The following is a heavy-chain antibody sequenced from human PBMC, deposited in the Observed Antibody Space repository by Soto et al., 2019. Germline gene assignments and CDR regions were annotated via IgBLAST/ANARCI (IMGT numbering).Heavy chain of an antibody. Sequence: GSLRLSCAASGFTFSSYSMNWVRQAPGKGLEWVSSISSSSSYIYYADSVKGRFTISRDNAKNSLYLQMSSLRAEDTAVYYCARGFRDGYNRGPLDYWGQGTLVTVSS. J-gene: IGHJ4*02. CDR3: ARGFRDGYNRGPLDY. CDR1: GFTFSSYS. D-gene: IGHD5-12*01. CDR2: ISSSSSYI. V-gene: IGHV3-21*01.